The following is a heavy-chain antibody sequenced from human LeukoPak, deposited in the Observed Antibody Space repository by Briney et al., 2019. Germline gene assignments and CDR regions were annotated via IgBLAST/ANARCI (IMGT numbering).Heavy chain of an antibody. D-gene: IGHD6-13*01. CDR1: GFTFDDYA. CDR2: ISWNSGSI. Sequence: GGSLRLSCAASGFTFDDYAMHWVRQAPGKGLEWVSGISWNSGSIGYADSVKGRFTISRDNAKNSLYLQMNSLRAEDTAVYYCAKDSYSKGDFWGQGVLVTVSS. CDR3: AKDSYSKGDF. J-gene: IGHJ4*02. V-gene: IGHV3-9*01.